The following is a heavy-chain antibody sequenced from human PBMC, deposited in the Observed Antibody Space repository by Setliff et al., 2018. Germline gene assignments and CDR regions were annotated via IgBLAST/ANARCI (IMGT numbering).Heavy chain of an antibody. J-gene: IGHJ5*02. Sequence: SETLSLTCAVYGGSFSGYHWSWIRQPPGKGLEWIGEISHSGDPNYNPSLKRRVTISLDTSKNQFSLKLTSVTAADTAVYYCARAPQYSNFWYALSWFDPWGQGTLVTVSS. CDR3: ARAPQYSNFWYALSWFDP. CDR2: ISHSGDP. CDR1: GGSFSGYH. D-gene: IGHD6-13*01. V-gene: IGHV4-34*01.